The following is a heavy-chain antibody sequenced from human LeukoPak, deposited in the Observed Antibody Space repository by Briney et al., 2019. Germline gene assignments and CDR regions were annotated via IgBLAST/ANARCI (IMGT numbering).Heavy chain of an antibody. CDR1: GFTVGTSY. D-gene: IGHD3-10*01. Sequence: GGSLRLSCEASGFTVGTSYMSWVRQAPGKGLEWVSLIYTGSSTYYTNSVKGRFTISRDNPKNTVYLQMNSLRAEDTAVYYCARVPYGNYHYYYMDVWGKGATVSVSS. CDR3: ARVPYGNYHYYYMDV. CDR2: IYTGSST. V-gene: IGHV3-53*01. J-gene: IGHJ6*03.